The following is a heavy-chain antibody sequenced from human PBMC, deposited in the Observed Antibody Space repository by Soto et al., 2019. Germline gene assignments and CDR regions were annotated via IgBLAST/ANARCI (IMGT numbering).Heavy chain of an antibody. D-gene: IGHD3-16*01. V-gene: IGHV4-31*03. CDR3: ARGAGIMAKLDY. Sequence: QVQLLESGPGLVKPSQTLSLTCTVSGGSISSGGYYWSWIRQHPGKGLEWIGYIYYSGSTYYNPPLQCRVPITVDTSKAQFSLKRSSVTAADTAVYYCARGAGIMAKLDYWGQGTLVTVSS. J-gene: IGHJ4*02. CDR1: GGSISSGGYY. CDR2: IYYSGST.